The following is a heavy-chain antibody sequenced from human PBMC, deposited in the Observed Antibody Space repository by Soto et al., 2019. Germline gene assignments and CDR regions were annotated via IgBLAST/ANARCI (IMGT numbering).Heavy chain of an antibody. CDR3: ARPMYFFGSGSYPWLDP. D-gene: IGHD3-10*01. J-gene: IGHJ5*02. Sequence: SETLSLTCTVSGGSISGSVYYWGWIRQPPGKGLEYIGSIYFDGSTYYNPSLKSRVTISVDTSKNQFSLKLHSMTAADTAVYYCARPMYFFGSGSYPWLDPWGQGTLVTVSS. CDR2: IYFDGST. V-gene: IGHV4-39*01. CDR1: GGSISGSVYY.